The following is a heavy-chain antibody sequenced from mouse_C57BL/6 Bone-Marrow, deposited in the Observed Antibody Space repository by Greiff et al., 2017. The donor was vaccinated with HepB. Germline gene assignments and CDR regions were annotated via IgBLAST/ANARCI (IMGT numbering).Heavy chain of an antibody. Sequence: EVKLVESGGGLVQPGGSLSLSCAASGFTFTDYYMSWVRQPPGKALEWLGFIRNKANGYTTEYSASVKGRFTISRDNSQRILYLKMNALRAEDSATYYCARTGYYFDYWGQGTTLTVSS. CDR1: GFTFTDYY. J-gene: IGHJ2*01. CDR3: ARTGYYFDY. CDR2: IRNKANGYTT. D-gene: IGHD2-2*01. V-gene: IGHV7-3*01.